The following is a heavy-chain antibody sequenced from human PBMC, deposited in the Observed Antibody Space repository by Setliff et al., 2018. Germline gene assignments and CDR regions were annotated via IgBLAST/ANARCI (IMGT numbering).Heavy chain of an antibody. Sequence: GSLRLSCVASTFTFTKYAVTWVRQAPGKGLEWVSSIHVSGGSTYYADSVKGRFTISRDNSRNTLYLQMNSLRAEDTAVYSCARDGHNVYYFDYWGLGTLVTVSS. CDR3: ARDGHNVYYFDY. D-gene: IGHD1-1*01. CDR1: TFTFTKYA. V-gene: IGHV3-23*01. J-gene: IGHJ4*02. CDR2: IHVSGGST.